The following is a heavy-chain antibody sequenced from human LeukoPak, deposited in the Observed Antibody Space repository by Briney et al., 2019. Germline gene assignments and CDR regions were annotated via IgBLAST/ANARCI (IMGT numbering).Heavy chain of an antibody. J-gene: IGHJ4*02. D-gene: IGHD4-17*01. CDR1: GFTFSNHD. V-gene: IGHV3-30*18. Sequence: GGSLRLSCAASGFTFSNHDMHWVRQAPGKGLEWVTLISYDGSNKYYADSVKGRFTISRDNSKNTLSLQMNSLRGEDTAVYYCAKGETTVTTNFGYWGQGTLVTVSS. CDR3: AKGETTVTTNFGY. CDR2: ISYDGSNK.